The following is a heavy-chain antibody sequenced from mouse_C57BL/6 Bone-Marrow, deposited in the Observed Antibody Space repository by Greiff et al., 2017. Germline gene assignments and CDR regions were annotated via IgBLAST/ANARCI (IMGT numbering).Heavy chain of an antibody. J-gene: IGHJ1*03. Sequence: VQLQQPGAELVMPGASVQLSCKASGYTFTSYWMHWVKQRPGQGLEWIGEIDPSDSYTNYNQKFKGKSTLTVDKSSSTAYMQLSSLTSEDSAVYYCAREGLRRDWYFDVWGTGTTVTVS. CDR2: IDPSDSYT. V-gene: IGHV1-69*01. D-gene: IGHD2-4*01. CDR1: GYTFTSYW. CDR3: AREGLRRDWYFDV.